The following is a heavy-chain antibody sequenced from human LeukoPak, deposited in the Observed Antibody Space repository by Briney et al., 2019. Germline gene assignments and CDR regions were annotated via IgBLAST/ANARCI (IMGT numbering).Heavy chain of an antibody. CDR1: GFTFTNFA. J-gene: IGHJ4*02. Sequence: GGSLRLSCVASGFTFTNFAMTWVRQPPGKGLEWVSSITGSSGTTYYADSVRGRFTISRDVSKNTLYLQMNGLRAEDTATYYCAKGTAVTPLYYFDYWGQGVLVTVSS. D-gene: IGHD4-17*01. CDR2: ITGSSGTT. V-gene: IGHV3-23*01. CDR3: AKGTAVTPLYYFDY.